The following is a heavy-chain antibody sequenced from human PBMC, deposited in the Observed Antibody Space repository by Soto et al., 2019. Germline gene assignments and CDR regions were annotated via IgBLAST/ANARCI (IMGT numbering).Heavy chain of an antibody. D-gene: IGHD2-15*01. J-gene: IGHJ4*02. CDR2: IKSKTDGGTT. CDR1: GFTFSNAW. V-gene: IGHV3-15*01. Sequence: GGSLRLSCAASGFTFSNAWMSWVRQAPGKGLEWVGRIKSKTDGGTTDYAAPVKGRFTISRDDSKNTLYLQMNSLKTEDTAVYYCTTGLDCSGGSCYSSLDYWGQGTLVTVSS. CDR3: TTGLDCSGGSCYSSLDY.